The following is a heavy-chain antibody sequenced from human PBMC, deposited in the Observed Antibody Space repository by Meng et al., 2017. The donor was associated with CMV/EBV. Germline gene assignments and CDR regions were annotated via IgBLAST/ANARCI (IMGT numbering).Heavy chain of an antibody. Sequence: GESLKISCAASEFTFSSYTMSWVRQAPGKGLEWVSSITPNSSYILYADSMKGRVTISRDNAKDSLYLQMNSPRAEDTAVYYCARIGLYPGRMYQLNAFDIWGQGTMVTVSS. J-gene: IGHJ3*02. CDR3: ARIGLYPGRMYQLNAFDI. CDR2: ITPNSSYI. CDR1: EFTFSSYT. D-gene: IGHD2-2*01. V-gene: IGHV3-21*06.